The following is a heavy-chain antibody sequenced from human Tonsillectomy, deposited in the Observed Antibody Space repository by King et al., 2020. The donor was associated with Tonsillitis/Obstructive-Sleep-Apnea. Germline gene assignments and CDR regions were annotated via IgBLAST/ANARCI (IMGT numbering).Heavy chain of an antibody. V-gene: IGHV1-3*01. CDR2: INAANGDT. Sequence: QLVQSGAEVRKPGASVKVSCEASGYAFTTYAVHWVRQAPGQGLEWMGWINAANGDTKYSQNFQGRVTISRDPSASTAYMQLSSLRFEDTAVYYCARYSYGPCAFDMWGQGTLVTVSS. CDR3: ARYSYGPCAFDM. CDR1: GYAFTTYA. D-gene: IGHD5-18*01. J-gene: IGHJ3*02.